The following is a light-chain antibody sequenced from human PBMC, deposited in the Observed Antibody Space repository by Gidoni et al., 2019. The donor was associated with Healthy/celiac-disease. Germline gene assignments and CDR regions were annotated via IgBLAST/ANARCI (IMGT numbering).Light chain of an antibody. CDR1: QSVSSN. CDR2: GAS. V-gene: IGKV3-15*01. CDR3: QQYNNWLVA. Sequence: EIVMTQSPATLSVSPGERATLSFRASQSVSSNLAWYQQKPGQAPRLLIYGASTRATGIPARFSGSGSGTEFTLTISSLQSEDFAVYYCQQYNNWLVAFGQGTKVEIK. J-gene: IGKJ1*01.